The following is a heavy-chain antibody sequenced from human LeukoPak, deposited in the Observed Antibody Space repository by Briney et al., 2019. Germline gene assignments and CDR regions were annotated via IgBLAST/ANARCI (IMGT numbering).Heavy chain of an antibody. D-gene: IGHD1-1*01. CDR2: INPNSGGS. CDR1: GYTFPANY. V-gene: IGHV1-2*02. CDR3: ARVQVSDDNWGFFDY. Sequence: ASVKVSCKASGYTFPANYMHWVRQAPGQGLEWMGWINPNSGGSNCAQKFQGRVTMTRETSISTAYMELSRLSSDDTAVYYCARVQVSDDNWGFFDYWGQEPWSPSPQ. J-gene: IGHJ4*01.